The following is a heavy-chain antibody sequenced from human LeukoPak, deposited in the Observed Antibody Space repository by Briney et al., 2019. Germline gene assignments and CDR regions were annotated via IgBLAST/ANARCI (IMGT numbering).Heavy chain of an antibody. V-gene: IGHV3-7*01. CDR1: GFTFSIYW. J-gene: IGHJ6*03. Sequence: PGGSLRLSCAASGFTFSIYWMSGVRQAPGKGREGGANIKQEGSEKYYVDSVKGRFTISRDNAKNSLSLQMNSLRAEDTAVYYCARVGVLYTSSWYHYYYMDVWGKGTTVTVSS. CDR2: IKQEGSEK. CDR3: ARVGVLYTSSWYHYYYMDV. D-gene: IGHD6-13*01.